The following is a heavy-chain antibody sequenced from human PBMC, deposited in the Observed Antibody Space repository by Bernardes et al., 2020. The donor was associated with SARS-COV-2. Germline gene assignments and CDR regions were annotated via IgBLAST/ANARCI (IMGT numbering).Heavy chain of an antibody. J-gene: IGHJ3*02. Sequence: GGSLRLSCAASGFTFSSYAMSWVRQAPGKGLEWVSAISGSGGSTYYADSVKGRFTISRDNSKNTLYLQMNSLRAEDTAVYYCAKDHGSGIMGPDAFDIWGQGTMVTVSS. CDR1: GFTFSSYA. CDR3: AKDHGSGIMGPDAFDI. CDR2: ISGSGGST. V-gene: IGHV3-23*01. D-gene: IGHD3-10*01.